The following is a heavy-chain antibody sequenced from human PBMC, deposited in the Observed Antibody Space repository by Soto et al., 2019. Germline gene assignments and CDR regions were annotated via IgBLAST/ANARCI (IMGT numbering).Heavy chain of an antibody. J-gene: IGHJ5*01. V-gene: IGHV4-39*01. Sequence: QPQLQELGPGLVKPSDTLSLTCAVSGVSIHNSHSFWAWIRQPPGKGLEFIGSVYYSGGANYNPSLKSRVTISVDTSKNQFSLTLNSVTAADTAVYYCGRVIEGATRHTDFDSWGQGTLVTVSS. D-gene: IGHD3-22*01. CDR3: GRVIEGATRHTDFDS. CDR2: VYYSGGA. CDR1: GVSIHNSHSF.